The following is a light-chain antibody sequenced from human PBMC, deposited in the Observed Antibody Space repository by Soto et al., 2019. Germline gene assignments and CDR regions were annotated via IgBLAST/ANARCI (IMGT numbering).Light chain of an antibody. V-gene: IGKV1-39*01. J-gene: IGKJ1*01. CDR3: QQSYSTPPT. Sequence: DIQLTPSPSFLSASPGDRVTITCRASQGISSYLNWYQQKPGNAPKLLIYAASDLPSGVPSRFSGRESGTDFTPTISSQQPEDLATYYCQQSYSTPPTFGQGTKVDI. CDR2: AAS. CDR1: QGISSY.